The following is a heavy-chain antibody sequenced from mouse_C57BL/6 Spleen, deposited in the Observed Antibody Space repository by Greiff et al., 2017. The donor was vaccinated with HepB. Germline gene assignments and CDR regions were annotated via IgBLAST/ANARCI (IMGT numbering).Heavy chain of an antibody. V-gene: IGHV5-6*01. CDR1: GFTFSSSG. CDR3: ARHDQDYFDY. J-gene: IGHJ2*01. Sequence: EVQLVESGGDLVKPGGSLTLSCPASGFTFSSSGMSWVRQTPDKRLEWVATISSGGSYTYYPDSVKGRFTISRDNAKNTLYLQMSSLESEDTAMYYCARHDQDYFDYWGQGTTLTVSS. CDR2: ISSGGSYT.